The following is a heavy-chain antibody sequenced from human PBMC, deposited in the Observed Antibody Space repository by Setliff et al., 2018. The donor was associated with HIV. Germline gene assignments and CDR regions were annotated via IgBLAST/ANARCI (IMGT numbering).Heavy chain of an antibody. CDR3: AREGTLTIAMAIGNYYYYGMDV. J-gene: IGHJ6*04. CDR2: ISYGAST. CDR1: GASISNYY. Sequence: SETLSLTCTVSGASISNYYWSWLRQPPGKGLEWLGYISYGASTNYNPSLTSLVTISVDTSKNQFSLKLSSVTAAYTAVYYCAREGTLTIAMAIGNYYYYGMDVWG. D-gene: IGHD5-18*01. V-gene: IGHV4-59*12.